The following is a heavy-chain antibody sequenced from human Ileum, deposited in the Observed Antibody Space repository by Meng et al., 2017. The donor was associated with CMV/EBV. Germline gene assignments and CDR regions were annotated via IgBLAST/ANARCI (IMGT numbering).Heavy chain of an antibody. D-gene: IGHD3-10*01. Sequence: QVQRQEPGPGLVKPSETLSLTCTVSGGTINSYYWTWIRQSAGKGLEWIGRIYTSGSTKYNPSLKSRVTLSIDTSKNQFYLKVTSVTAADTAVYYCARGNSMVRGVLGWFDPWGQGTLVTVSS. V-gene: IGHV4-4*07. J-gene: IGHJ5*02. CDR3: ARGNSMVRGVLGWFDP. CDR1: GGTINSYY. CDR2: IYTSGST.